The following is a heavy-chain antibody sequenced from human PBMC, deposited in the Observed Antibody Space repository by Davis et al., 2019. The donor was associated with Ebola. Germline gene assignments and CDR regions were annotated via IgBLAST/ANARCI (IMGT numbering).Heavy chain of an antibody. CDR1: GGSISSYY. V-gene: IGHV4-34*01. CDR2: INHSGST. CDR3: AREGAVAASFQTDYYYYYGMDV. D-gene: IGHD6-19*01. Sequence: GSLRLSCTVSGGSISSYYWSWIRQPPGKGLEWIGEINHSGSTNYNPSLKSRVTISVDTSKNQFSLKLSSVTAADTAVYYCAREGAVAASFQTDYYYYYGMDVWGQGTTVTVSS. J-gene: IGHJ6*02.